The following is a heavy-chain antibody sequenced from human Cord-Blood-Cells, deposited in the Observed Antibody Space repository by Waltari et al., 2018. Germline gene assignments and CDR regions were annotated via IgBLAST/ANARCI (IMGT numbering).Heavy chain of an antibody. V-gene: IGHV4-39*01. CDR3: ARLLLGAGDY. J-gene: IGHJ4*02. Sequence: QLQLQESGPGLVKPSETLSLTCTVSGGSISSSSYYWGWIRQPPGKGLEWIGRNYYSGSTYDNPSLTSRVTISVDTSKNQFSLKLSSVTAADTAVYYCARLLLGAGDYWGQGTLVTVSS. CDR2: NYYSGST. D-gene: IGHD3-16*01. CDR1: GGSISSSSYY.